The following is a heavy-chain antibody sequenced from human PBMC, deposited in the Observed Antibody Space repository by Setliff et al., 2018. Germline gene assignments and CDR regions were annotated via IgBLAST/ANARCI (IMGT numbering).Heavy chain of an antibody. CDR2: IYYSGST. V-gene: IGHV4-39*07. Sequence: SETLSLTCTVSGGSISSSSYYWGWIRQPPGKGLEWIGSIYYSGSTYYNPSLKSRVTISVDTPKNQFSLKLSSVTAADTAVYYCARRISYYNFWSGYYDYWGQGTQVTVSS. J-gene: IGHJ4*02. CDR3: ARRISYYNFWSGYYDY. CDR1: GGSISSSSYY. D-gene: IGHD3-3*01.